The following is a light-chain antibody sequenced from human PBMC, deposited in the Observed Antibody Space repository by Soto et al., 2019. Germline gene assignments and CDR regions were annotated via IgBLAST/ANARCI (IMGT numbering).Light chain of an antibody. V-gene: IGLV1-40*01. CDR3: QSYDSSRTPYV. CDR2: GNS. CDR1: SSNIGAGHD. J-gene: IGLJ1*01. Sequence: QSVLTQPPSVSGAPGQRVTISCTGSSSNIGAGHDVPWYQQLPGTAPKLLIYGNSNRPSGVPDRFSGSKSGTSASLAITGLQAEDEADYYCQSYDSSRTPYVFGTGTKVTVL.